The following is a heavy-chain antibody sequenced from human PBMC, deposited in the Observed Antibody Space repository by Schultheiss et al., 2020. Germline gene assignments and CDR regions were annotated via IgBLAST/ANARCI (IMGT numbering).Heavy chain of an antibody. CDR1: GGSISSSSYY. V-gene: IGHV4-39*01. J-gene: IGHJ4*02. Sequence: SETLSLTCTVSGGSISSSSYYWGWIRQPPGKGLEWIGSIYYSGSTYYNPSLKSRVTISVDTSKNQFSLKLSSVTAADTAVYYCSRHLKQQLASSLDYWGQGTLVTVSS. CDR2: IYYSGST. D-gene: IGHD6-13*01. CDR3: SRHLKQQLASSLDY.